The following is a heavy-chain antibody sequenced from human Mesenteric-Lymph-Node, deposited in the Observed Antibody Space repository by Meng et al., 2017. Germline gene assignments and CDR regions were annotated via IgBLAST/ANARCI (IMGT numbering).Heavy chain of an antibody. D-gene: IGHD6-19*01. V-gene: IGHV4-39*01. J-gene: IGHJ5*02. CDR1: GGASSTSGYS. CDR2: IGHSGFT. Sequence: QWSGPLRLRPSESLSLPCSVSGGASSTSGYSCGRIRQPPGKGLEWIGSIGHSGFTYYTPSLKSRVTVSIDTSRNQFSLWLTSVTAADTAVYYCVRSSAWVRTGFDPWGQGTLVTVSS. CDR3: VRSSAWVRTGFDP.